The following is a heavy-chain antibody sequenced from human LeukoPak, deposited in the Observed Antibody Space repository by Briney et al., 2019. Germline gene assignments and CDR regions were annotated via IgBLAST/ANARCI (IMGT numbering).Heavy chain of an antibody. D-gene: IGHD3-9*01. Sequence: GGSLRLSCAATGFTFSNSAMNWVRQVPGKGLEWVSSIDYDSSHIYYAASVRGRFTISRDNAGNSVYLQMNSLRVEDTAVYYCARDPLRYLRVGHYDYWGQGTLVAVSS. CDR3: ARDPLRYLRVGHYDY. V-gene: IGHV3-21*01. CDR2: IDYDSSHI. J-gene: IGHJ4*02. CDR1: GFTFSNSA.